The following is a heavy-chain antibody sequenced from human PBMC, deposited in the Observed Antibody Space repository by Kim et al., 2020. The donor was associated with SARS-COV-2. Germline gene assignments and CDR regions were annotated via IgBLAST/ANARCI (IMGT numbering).Heavy chain of an antibody. CDR2: FDHEDGET. D-gene: IGHD6-13*01. J-gene: IGHJ5*02. CDR1: GYTLTELS. Sequence: ASVKVSCKVSGYTLTELSMHWVRQAPGKGLAWMGGFDHEDGETIYAQKFQGRVTMTEDTSTDTVYMDLSSLRSEDTAVYYCPTGAAAGTSSWFDPWGQRTLVTVSS. V-gene: IGHV1-24*01. CDR3: PTGAAAGTSSWFDP.